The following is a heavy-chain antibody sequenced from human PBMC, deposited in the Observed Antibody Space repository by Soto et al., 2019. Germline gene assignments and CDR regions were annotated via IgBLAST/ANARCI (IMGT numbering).Heavy chain of an antibody. Sequence: QVQLVQSGAEVKKPGSSVKVSCKASGGTFSSYTISWVRQAPGQGLEWMGRIIPILGIANYAQKFQGRDTITADKSTSTAYMELSSLRSEDTAVYYCAILPMVRGVPFDPWGQGTLVTVSS. D-gene: IGHD3-10*01. CDR3: AILPMVRGVPFDP. CDR1: GGTFSSYT. J-gene: IGHJ5*02. CDR2: IIPILGIA. V-gene: IGHV1-69*02.